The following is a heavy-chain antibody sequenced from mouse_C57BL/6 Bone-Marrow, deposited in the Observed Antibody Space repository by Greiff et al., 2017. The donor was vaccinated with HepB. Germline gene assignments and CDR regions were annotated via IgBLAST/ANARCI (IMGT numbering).Heavy chain of an antibody. Sequence: EVQLQQSGPELVKPGASVKISCEASGYTFTDYYMNWVKQSHGKSLEWIGDINPNNGGTSYNQKFKGKATLTVDKSSSTAYMELRSLTSEDSAVYYCARRSYDYWGQGTTLTVSS. V-gene: IGHV1-26*01. J-gene: IGHJ2*01. CDR2: INPNNGGT. CDR3: ARRSYDY. D-gene: IGHD1-1*01. CDR1: GYTFTDYY.